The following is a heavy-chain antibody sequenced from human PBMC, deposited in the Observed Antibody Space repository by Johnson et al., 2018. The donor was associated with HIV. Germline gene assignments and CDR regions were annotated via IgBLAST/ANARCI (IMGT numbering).Heavy chain of an antibody. J-gene: IGHJ3*02. Sequence: VQLVESGGGLVQPGGSLRLSCAASGFTISSNYMSWVRQAPGKGLECVSLIYSGGSTYYADSVHGRFTISRDNSKNTLYLQMNSLRAEDTAVYYCASPSGSSRLAFDIWGQGTMVTVSS. CDR3: ASPSGSSRLAFDI. CDR1: GFTISSNY. V-gene: IGHV3-66*02. D-gene: IGHD1-26*01. CDR2: IYSGGST.